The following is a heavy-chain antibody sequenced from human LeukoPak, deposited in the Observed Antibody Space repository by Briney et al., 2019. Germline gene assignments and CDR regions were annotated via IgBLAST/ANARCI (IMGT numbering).Heavy chain of an antibody. J-gene: IGHJ6*02. D-gene: IGHD6-19*01. CDR3: ARDGLDSSGWYDYYYYGMDV. CDR2: ISAYNGNT. CDR1: GYTFTSYG. Sequence: ASVKVSCKASGYTFTSYGISWVRQAPGQGLEWMGWISAYNGNTNYAQKLQGRVTMTTDTSTSTAYMELRSLRSDDTAVYYCARDGLDSSGWYDYYYYGMDVWGQGTTVTVSS. V-gene: IGHV1-18*01.